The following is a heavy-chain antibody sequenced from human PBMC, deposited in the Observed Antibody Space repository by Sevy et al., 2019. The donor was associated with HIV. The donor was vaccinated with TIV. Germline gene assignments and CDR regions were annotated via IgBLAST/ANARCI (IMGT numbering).Heavy chain of an antibody. CDR2: ISSSGSTI. V-gene: IGHV3-11*04. Sequence: GGSLRLSCAASGFTFSDYYMSWIRQAPGTGLDRVSYISSSGSTIYYADPVKGRFTISRDNAKNSLDLQMNSLRAEDTAVYYCAREGVAPVDYWGQGTLVTVSS. J-gene: IGHJ4*02. D-gene: IGHD3-3*01. CDR3: AREGVAPVDY. CDR1: GFTFSDYY.